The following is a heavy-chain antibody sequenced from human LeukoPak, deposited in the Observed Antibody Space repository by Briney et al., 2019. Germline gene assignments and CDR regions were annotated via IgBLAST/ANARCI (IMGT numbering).Heavy chain of an antibody. Sequence: SETLSLTCTVSGASSNSYYWSWVRQPPGKGLEWTGSYYSGSTNYNSSLKSRVTTSVDTSKNQFSLMLSSVTAADTAVYYCATSRGSDGSGNYWGQGTLVTVSS. J-gene: IGHJ4*02. CDR1: GASSNSYY. CDR2: YYSGST. CDR3: ATSRGSDGSGNY. V-gene: IGHV4-59*01. D-gene: IGHD3-10*01.